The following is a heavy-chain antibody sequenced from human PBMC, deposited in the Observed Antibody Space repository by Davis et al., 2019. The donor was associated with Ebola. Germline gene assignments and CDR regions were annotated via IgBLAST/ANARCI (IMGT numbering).Heavy chain of an antibody. CDR1: GGSFSGYY. V-gene: IGHV4-34*01. CDR2: INHSGST. CDR3: ARAFYYYYMDV. Sequence: PSETLSLTCAVYGGSFSGYYWSCIRQPPGKGLEWIGEINHSGSTNYNPSLKSRVTISVDTSKNQFSLKLSSVTAADTAVYYCARAFYYYYMDVWGKGTTVTVSS. J-gene: IGHJ6*03.